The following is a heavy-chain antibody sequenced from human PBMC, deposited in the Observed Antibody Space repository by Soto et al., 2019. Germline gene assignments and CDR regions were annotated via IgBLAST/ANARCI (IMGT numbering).Heavy chain of an antibody. CDR1: GYTFTSYG. CDR3: ERETVNWNYFDY. Sequence: ASVKVSCKASGYTFTSYGISWVRQAPGQGLEWMGWISAYNGNTNYAQKLQGRVTMTTDTSTSTAYMELRSLRSDDTAVYYCERETVNWNYFDYWGQGTLVTVSS. CDR2: ISAYNGNT. D-gene: IGHD1-1*01. V-gene: IGHV1-18*01. J-gene: IGHJ4*02.